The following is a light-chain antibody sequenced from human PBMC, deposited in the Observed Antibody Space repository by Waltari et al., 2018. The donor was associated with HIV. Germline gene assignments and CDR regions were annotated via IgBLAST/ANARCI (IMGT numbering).Light chain of an antibody. Sequence: DIAMTQSPDSLAVSLGERASINWKSSQTVLYSSNNKNYLAWYQQKPGQPPKLLIYWAATRESGVPDRFSGSGSGADFTLTISSLQAEDVAVYYCQQYYSTPYTFGQGTKLEIK. CDR3: QQYYSTPYT. J-gene: IGKJ2*01. CDR2: WAA. V-gene: IGKV4-1*01. CDR1: QTVLYSSNNKNY.